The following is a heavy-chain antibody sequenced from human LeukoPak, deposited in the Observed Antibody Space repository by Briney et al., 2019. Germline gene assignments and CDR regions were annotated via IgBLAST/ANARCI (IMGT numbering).Heavy chain of an antibody. D-gene: IGHD1-26*01. Sequence: GGSLRLSCAASGFTFSSYGMHWVRQAPGKGLEWVAFIRYDGSNKYYADSVKGRFTISRDNSKNTLYLQMNSLRAEDTAVYYCARDKIVGATHFDYWGQGTLVAVSS. V-gene: IGHV3-30*02. J-gene: IGHJ4*02. CDR1: GFTFSSYG. CDR3: ARDKIVGATHFDY. CDR2: IRYDGSNK.